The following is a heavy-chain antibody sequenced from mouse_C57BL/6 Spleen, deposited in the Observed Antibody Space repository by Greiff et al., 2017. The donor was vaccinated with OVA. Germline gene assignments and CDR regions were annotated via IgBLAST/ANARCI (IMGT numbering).Heavy chain of an antibody. CDR1: GYTFTEYT. CDR3: ARHAPYYYGSSYGYFDY. V-gene: IGHV1-62-2*01. J-gene: IGHJ2*01. CDR2: FYPGSGSI. Sequence: VQLKESGAELVKPGASVKLSCKASGYTFTEYTIHWVKQRSGQGLEWIGWFYPGSGSIKYNEKFKDKATLTADKSSSTVYMELSRLTSEDSAVYFCARHAPYYYGSSYGYFDYWGQGTTLTVSS. D-gene: IGHD1-1*01.